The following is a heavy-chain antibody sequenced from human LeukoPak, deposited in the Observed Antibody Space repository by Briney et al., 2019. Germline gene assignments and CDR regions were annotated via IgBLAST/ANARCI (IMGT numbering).Heavy chain of an antibody. V-gene: IGHV1-18*01. CDR1: GGTFSSYA. Sequence: ASVKVSCKASGGTFSSYAISWVRQAPGQGLEWMGWISPYNHNTNYAQKLQGRVTMTTDTSTSTAYMELRSLRSDDTAVYYCARDPSYCSGGTCYSRWFDPWGQGTLVTVSS. J-gene: IGHJ5*02. CDR2: ISPYNHNT. CDR3: ARDPSYCSGGTCYSRWFDP. D-gene: IGHD2-15*01.